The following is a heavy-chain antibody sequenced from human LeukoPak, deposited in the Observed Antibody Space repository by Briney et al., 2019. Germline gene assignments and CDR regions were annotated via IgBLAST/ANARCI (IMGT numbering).Heavy chain of an antibody. J-gene: IGHJ4*02. CDR2: IRSKIDGGTS. V-gene: IGHV3-15*01. CDR1: GITFTNAW. D-gene: IGHD6-25*01. Sequence: GGSLRLSCAVSGITFTNAWMNWVRQAPGEGLEWVGRIRSKIDGGTSDLAESVRSRFTISRDDSENTLYLQMNSLDTEDAAVYYCAAAPGYWGLAPLDYWGRGILVTVSP. CDR3: AAAPGYWGLAPLDY.